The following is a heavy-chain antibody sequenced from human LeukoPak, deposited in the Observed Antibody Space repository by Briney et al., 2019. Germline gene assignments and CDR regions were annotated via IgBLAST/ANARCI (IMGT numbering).Heavy chain of an antibody. V-gene: IGHV3-23*01. CDR2: ISGSGGST. J-gene: IGHJ4*02. CDR1: GFTFSSYA. D-gene: IGHD3-10*01. CDR3: AKQPLLWFGELFPMTYFDY. Sequence: GGSLRLSCAASGFTFSSYAMSWVRQAPGKGLEWVSAISGSGGSTYYADSVKGRFTISRENSKNTLYLQMNSLRAEDTAVYYCAKQPLLWFGELFPMTYFDYWGQGTLVTVSS.